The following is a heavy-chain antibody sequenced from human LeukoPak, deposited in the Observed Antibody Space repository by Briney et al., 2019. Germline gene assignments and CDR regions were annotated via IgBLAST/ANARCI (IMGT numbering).Heavy chain of an antibody. V-gene: IGHV4-38-2*01. CDR1: GYSISGGYY. Sequence: SETLSLTCVVSGYSISGGYYWGWIRQPPGKGLEWIGSIYHSGNTYYNPSLKSRVTISVDTSKNQFSLKLSFVTAADTAVYYCARHGDYYYYGMDVWGKGTTVTVSS. D-gene: IGHD4-17*01. CDR2: IYHSGNT. CDR3: ARHGDYYYYGMDV. J-gene: IGHJ6*04.